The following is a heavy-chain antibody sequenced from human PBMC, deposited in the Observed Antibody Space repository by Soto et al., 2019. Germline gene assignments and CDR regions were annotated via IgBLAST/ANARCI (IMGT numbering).Heavy chain of an antibody. Sequence: SVKVSCKASGYTFTRSGISWVRQAPGQGPEWMGRIIPILGIANYAQKFQGRVTITADKSTSTAYMELSSLRSEDTAVYYCARGSIVATIYYGMDVWGQGTTVTVSS. J-gene: IGHJ6*02. CDR2: IIPILGIA. D-gene: IGHD5-12*01. V-gene: IGHV1-69*04. CDR1: GYTFTRSG. CDR3: ARGSIVATIYYGMDV.